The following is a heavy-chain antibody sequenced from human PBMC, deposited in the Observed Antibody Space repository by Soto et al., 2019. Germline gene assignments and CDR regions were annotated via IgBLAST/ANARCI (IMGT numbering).Heavy chain of an antibody. CDR2: IDPSDSYT. J-gene: IGHJ4*02. CDR3: ARSDIVVVPAAMGRYDIDY. Sequence: GEPLKISCKGSGYSFTSYWISWVRQMPGKGLEWMGRIDPSDSYTNYSPSFQGHVTISADKSISTAYLQWSSLKASDTAMYYCARSDIVVVPAAMGRYDIDYWGQGTLVTVSS. V-gene: IGHV5-10-1*01. D-gene: IGHD2-2*01. CDR1: GYSFTSYW.